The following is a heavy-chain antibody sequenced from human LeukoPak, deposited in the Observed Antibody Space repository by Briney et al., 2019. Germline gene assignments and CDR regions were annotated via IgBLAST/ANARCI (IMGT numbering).Heavy chain of an antibody. D-gene: IGHD4/OR15-4a*01. J-gene: IGHJ4*02. CDR1: GFSFSSYS. CDR3: ARDTLGEGEDANYAVYYFDY. CDR2: IKQDGNEK. V-gene: IGHV3-7*01. Sequence: GGSLRLSCAASGFSFSSYSMNWVRQAPGKGLEWVANIKQDGNEKYYADSVKGRFTISRDNGKNSLDLQMNSLRADDTAVYYCARDTLGEGEDANYAVYYFDYWGQGTVVTVSS.